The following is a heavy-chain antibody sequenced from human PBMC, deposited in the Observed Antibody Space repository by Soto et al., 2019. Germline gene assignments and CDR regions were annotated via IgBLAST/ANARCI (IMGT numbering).Heavy chain of an antibody. D-gene: IGHD4-17*01. V-gene: IGHV4-59*01. J-gene: IGHJ5*02. CDR1: GGSISSYY. CDR3: ARGRSLRQHRSWFDP. CDR2: IYYSGST. Sequence: SETLSLTCTVSGGSISSYYWSWIRQPPGKGLEWIGYIYYSGSTNYNPSLKSRVTISVDTSKNQFSLKLSSVTAADTAVYYCARGRSLRQHRSWFDPWGQGTLVTVSS.